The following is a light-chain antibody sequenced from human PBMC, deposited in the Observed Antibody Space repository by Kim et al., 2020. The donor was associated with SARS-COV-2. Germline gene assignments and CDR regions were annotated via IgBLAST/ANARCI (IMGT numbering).Light chain of an antibody. V-gene: IGLV2-8*01. CDR3: SSYAGTRGGVV. CDR2: EVR. J-gene: IGLJ2*01. Sequence: QYVTIACTGTSSDVGAYNYVSWYQQNQGKAPKLRIYEVRKRPSGVPDRFSGSKLGNTASLTVSGLQAEDEADYYGSSYAGTRGGVVFGGGTQLTVL. CDR1: SSDVGAYNY.